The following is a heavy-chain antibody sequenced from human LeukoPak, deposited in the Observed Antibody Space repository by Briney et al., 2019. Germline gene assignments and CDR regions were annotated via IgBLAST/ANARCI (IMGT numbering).Heavy chain of an antibody. D-gene: IGHD3-10*01. Sequence: PGGSLRLSCAGSGFSFSSYGMHWVRQAPGKGLEWMAFIRSDGSNKYYADSVKGRFTISRDSSKNTLYLQMNSLRAEDTAIYYCAKLSVWDGSGSYDYWGQGALVTVSS. J-gene: IGHJ4*02. CDR3: AKLSVWDGSGSYDY. CDR1: GFSFSSYG. V-gene: IGHV3-30*02. CDR2: IRSDGSNK.